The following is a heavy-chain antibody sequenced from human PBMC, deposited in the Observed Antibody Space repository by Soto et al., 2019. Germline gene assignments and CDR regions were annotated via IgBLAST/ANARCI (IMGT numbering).Heavy chain of an antibody. CDR2: TSYDGSNK. D-gene: IGHD3-16*01. CDR1: GFTFRSYV. V-gene: IGHV3-30*19. J-gene: IGHJ5*02. Sequence: QVQLVESGGGVVQPGTSLRLSCVGSGFTFRSYVIHWVRQAPGKGLEWVALTSYDGSNKYYDDSVKGRFTISRDNSRNHVDLQMGKLGLGDTAFYFCAGWGETGGLDGWGQGTLVSVSS. CDR3: AGWGETGGLDG.